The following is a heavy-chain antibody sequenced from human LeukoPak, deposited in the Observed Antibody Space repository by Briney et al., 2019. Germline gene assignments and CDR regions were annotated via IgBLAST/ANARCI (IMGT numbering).Heavy chain of an antibody. D-gene: IGHD1-14*01. J-gene: IGHJ4*02. V-gene: IGHV3-11*01. Sequence: GGSLRLSCAASGFTFSDYNMSWIRQAPGKGLDWVSYISSSGTYIYYADSVKGRFTISRDNAKNSLYLQMNSLRAEDTAVYYCARDLREPDYWGQGTLVTVSS. CDR3: ARDLREPDY. CDR2: ISSSGTYI. CDR1: GFTFSDYN.